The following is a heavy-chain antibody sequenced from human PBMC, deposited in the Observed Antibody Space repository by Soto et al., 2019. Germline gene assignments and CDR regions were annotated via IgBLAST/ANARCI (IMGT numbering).Heavy chain of an antibody. CDR1: GYTFTSYG. Sequence: ASVKVSCKASGYTFTSYGISWVRQAPGQGLEWMGWISAYNGNTNYAQKLQGRVTMATDTSTSTAYMELRSLRSDDTAVYYCARDRYYDFWSGYPWYYYGMDVWGQGTTVTVSS. CDR2: ISAYNGNT. D-gene: IGHD3-3*01. V-gene: IGHV1-18*01. J-gene: IGHJ6*02. CDR3: ARDRYYDFWSGYPWYYYGMDV.